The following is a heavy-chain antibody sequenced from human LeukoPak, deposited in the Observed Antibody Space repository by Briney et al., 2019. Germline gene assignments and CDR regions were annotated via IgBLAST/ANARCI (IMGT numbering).Heavy chain of an antibody. D-gene: IGHD5-18*01. CDR2: ILYDGNNK. V-gene: IGHV3-30-3*01. J-gene: IGHJ6*02. Sequence: PGGSLRLSCVASGFTLSTYAMHWVRQAPGKGLEWVAVILYDGNNKYYADSVKGRFTISRDNSKNTLYLQMNSLRAEDTAVYYCARGRKYSYGTYYYGLDVWGQGTTVTVCS. CDR3: ARGRKYSYGTYYYGLDV. CDR1: GFTLSTYA.